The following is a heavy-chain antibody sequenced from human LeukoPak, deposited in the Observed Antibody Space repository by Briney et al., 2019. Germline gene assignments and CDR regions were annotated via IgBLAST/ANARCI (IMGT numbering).Heavy chain of an antibody. CDR3: ARVVAAVTTWGWSDP. Sequence: GESLKIPCQASGYRFVNHWINWVRQVPGKGLEWVGITHCGDSESRYSPSFQGQVTMSVDKSMSAAYLQWTSLQASDTAVYYCARVVAAVTTWGWSDPWGQGTLVTVSS. D-gene: IGHD6-25*01. CDR1: GYRFVNHW. CDR2: THCGDSES. V-gene: IGHV5-51*01. J-gene: IGHJ5*02.